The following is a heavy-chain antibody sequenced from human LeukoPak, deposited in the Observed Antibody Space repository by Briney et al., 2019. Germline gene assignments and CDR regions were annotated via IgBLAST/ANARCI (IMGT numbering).Heavy chain of an antibody. CDR3: AREWELLRGAFDI. J-gene: IGHJ3*02. Sequence: SVKVSCKDSGGTFSSYAISWVRQAPGQGLEWMGGIIPIFGTANYAQKFRGRVTITTDESTSTAYMELSSLRSEDTAVYYCAREWELLRGAFDIWGQGTMVTVSS. CDR2: IIPIFGTA. CDR1: GGTFSSYA. V-gene: IGHV1-69*05. D-gene: IGHD1-26*01.